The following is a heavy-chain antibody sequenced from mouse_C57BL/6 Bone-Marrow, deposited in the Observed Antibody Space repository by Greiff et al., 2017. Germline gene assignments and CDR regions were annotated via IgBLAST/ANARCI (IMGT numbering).Heavy chain of an antibody. V-gene: IGHV1-18*01. J-gene: IGHJ1*03. CDR2: INPNHGGT. CDR1: GYTFTDYN. CDR3: ARQVFDV. Sequence: EVQLQESGPELVKPGASVKIPCKASGYTFTDYNMDWVKQSHGKSLEWIGDINPNHGGTIYNQKFKGKATLTVDKSSSTAYMELRSLTSEDTAVYYWARQVFDVWGTGTTVTVSS.